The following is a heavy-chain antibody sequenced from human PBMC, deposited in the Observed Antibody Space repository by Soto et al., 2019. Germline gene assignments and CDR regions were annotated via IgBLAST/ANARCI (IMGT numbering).Heavy chain of an antibody. J-gene: IGHJ4*02. V-gene: IGHV1-69*02. CDR2: INPILSMS. Sequence: QVQLVQSGAEVKRPGSSVKVCCKASGDTFTFYSINWVRQAPGLGLEWMGRINPILSMSTYAQRFQGRVTMTADKSTSTGYMELSSLRSEDTAIYYCASSYGSGYRAFDYWGQGALVTVSS. CDR1: GDTFTFYS. CDR3: ASSYGSGYRAFDY. D-gene: IGHD3-10*01.